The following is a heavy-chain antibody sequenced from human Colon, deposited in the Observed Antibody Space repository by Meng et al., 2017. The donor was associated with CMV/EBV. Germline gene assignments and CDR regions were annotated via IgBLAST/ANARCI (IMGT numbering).Heavy chain of an antibody. CDR2: IYKSGTT. V-gene: IGHV4-59*08. CDR3: ARQRRRINLLKGNEADFYADMDV. D-gene: IGHD2/OR15-2a*01. J-gene: IGHJ6*02. CDR1: GVSMSLYY. Sequence: GSLRLSCSVSGVSMSLYYWSWIRQAPGKGLEWIGHIYKSGTTKYNPSLESRVTISADTSKNEFSLKLSSVTAADTAVYYCARQRRRINLLKGNEADFYADMDVWGQGTTVTVS.